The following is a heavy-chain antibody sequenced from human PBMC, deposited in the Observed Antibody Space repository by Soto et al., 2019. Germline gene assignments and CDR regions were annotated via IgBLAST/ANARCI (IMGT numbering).Heavy chain of an antibody. Sequence: PGGSLRLSCAASGFTFSSYGMHWVRQAPGKGLEWVAVIWYDGSNKYYADSVKGRFTISRDNSKNTLYLQMNSLRAEDTAVYYCARDSYYYDSSGYSDPSLDPYYGMDVWGQGTTVTVSS. J-gene: IGHJ6*02. CDR3: ARDSYYYDSSGYSDPSLDPYYGMDV. CDR2: IWYDGSNK. CDR1: GFTFSSYG. D-gene: IGHD3-22*01. V-gene: IGHV3-33*01.